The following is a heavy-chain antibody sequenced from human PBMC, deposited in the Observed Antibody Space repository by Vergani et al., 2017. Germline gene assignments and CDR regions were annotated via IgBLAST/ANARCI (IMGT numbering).Heavy chain of an antibody. Sequence: EVQLVETGGGLIQPGGSLRLSCAASGFTVSSNYMSWVRQAPGKGLEWFSVIYSGGSTYYADSVKGRLTISRDNSKNTLYLQMNSLRAEDTAVYYCANEGWELLRAFDIWGQGTMVTVSS. CDR3: ANEGWELLRAFDI. D-gene: IGHD1-26*01. J-gene: IGHJ3*02. CDR2: IYSGGST. V-gene: IGHV3-53*02. CDR1: GFTVSSNY.